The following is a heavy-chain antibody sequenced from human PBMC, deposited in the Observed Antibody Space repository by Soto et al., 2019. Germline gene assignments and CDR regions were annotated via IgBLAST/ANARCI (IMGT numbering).Heavy chain of an antibody. Sequence: SETLSLTCTVSGGSISSYYWSWIRQPPGKGLEWIGYIYYSGSTNYNPSLKSRVTISVDTSKNQFSLKLSSVTAADTAVYYCARDRIDYGDYYYYGMDVWGQGTTVTV. CDR3: ARDRIDYGDYYYYGMDV. D-gene: IGHD4-17*01. V-gene: IGHV4-59*01. CDR1: GGSISSYY. J-gene: IGHJ6*02. CDR2: IYYSGST.